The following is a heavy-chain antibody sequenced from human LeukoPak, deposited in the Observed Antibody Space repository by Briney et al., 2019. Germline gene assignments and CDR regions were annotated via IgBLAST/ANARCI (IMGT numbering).Heavy chain of an antibody. D-gene: IGHD3-16*01. J-gene: IGHJ4*02. CDR1: GFTFSSYG. CDR2: IWYDGSNK. Sequence: GGSLRLSCAASGFTFSSYGMHWVRQAPGKGLEWVAVIWYDGSNKYYADSVKGRFTISRDNSKNTLYLQMNSLRAEDTAVYYCARGSGELWSWGDYWGQGTLVTVSS. CDR3: ARGSGELWSWGDY. V-gene: IGHV3-33*01.